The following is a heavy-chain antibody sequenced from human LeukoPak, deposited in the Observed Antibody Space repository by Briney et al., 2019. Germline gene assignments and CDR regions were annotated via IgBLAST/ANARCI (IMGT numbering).Heavy chain of an antibody. V-gene: IGHV4-39*01. D-gene: IGHD1-26*01. CDR1: GDSTSSDRYY. CDR2: IYYSGST. J-gene: IGHJ4*02. Sequence: SETLSLTCTISGDSTSSDRYYGGWVRQPPGKGLEWIGNIYYSGSTYYNPSLKSRVTMSVDTSKNQFFLKLNSVTAADTAVYYCARGRPYSGGYHLDYWGQGTLVTVS. CDR3: ARGRPYSGGYHLDY.